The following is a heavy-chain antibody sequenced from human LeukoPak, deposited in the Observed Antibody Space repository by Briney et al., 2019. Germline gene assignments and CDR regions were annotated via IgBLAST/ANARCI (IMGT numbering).Heavy chain of an antibody. CDR3: ARAAGDSSAYYSDY. V-gene: IGHV1-18*01. Sequence: ASVKVSCKASGYTFTSYGISWVRQAPGQGLEWMGWISAYNGNTNYAQKFQGRVTMTRDTSTSTVYMELSSLRSEDTAVYCCARAAGDSSAYYSDYWGQGTLVTVSS. CDR2: ISAYNGNT. J-gene: IGHJ4*02. CDR1: GYTFTSYG. D-gene: IGHD3-22*01.